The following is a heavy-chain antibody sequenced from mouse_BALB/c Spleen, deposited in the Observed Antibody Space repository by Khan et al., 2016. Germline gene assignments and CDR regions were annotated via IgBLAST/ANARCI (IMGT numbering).Heavy chain of an antibody. CDR2: IDPENGNT. V-gene: IGHV14-1*02. CDR1: GFNIPAYY. CDR3: ALDGSWFAY. D-gene: IGHD2-3*01. Sequence: VQLQQSGAELVRPGALVKLSCKASGFNIPAYYMHWVKQRPEQGLEWIGWIDPENGNTIYDPKFQGKASITADTSSNTAYLQLSSLTSEDTAVYYCALDGSWFAYWGQGTLVTVSA. J-gene: IGHJ3*01.